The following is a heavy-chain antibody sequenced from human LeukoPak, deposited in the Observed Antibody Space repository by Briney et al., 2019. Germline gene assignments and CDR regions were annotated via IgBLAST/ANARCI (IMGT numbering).Heavy chain of an antibody. D-gene: IGHD3-9*01. Sequence: GASVKVSCKASGYTFTGYYMHWVRQAPGQGLEWMGWINPNSGGTNCAQKFQGRVTMTRDTSISTAYMELSRLRSDDTAVYYCARVNLLTYYDILTGYYILNYWGQGTLVTVSS. V-gene: IGHV1-2*02. J-gene: IGHJ4*02. CDR1: GYTFTGYY. CDR3: ARVNLLTYYDILTGYYILNY. CDR2: INPNSGGT.